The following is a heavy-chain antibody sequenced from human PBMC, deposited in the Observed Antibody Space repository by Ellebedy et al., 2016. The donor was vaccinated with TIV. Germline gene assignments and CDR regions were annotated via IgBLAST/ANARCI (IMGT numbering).Heavy chain of an antibody. Sequence: GESLKISCAASGFTFNSVWMTWVRPTPGRGLEWVAHINQGGSAQSYVDAVEGRFTISRDNAKNLLYLQMDSLRAEDTAVYYCVKYLGRAMDVWGQGATVTVSS. V-gene: IGHV3-7*03. CDR1: GFTFNSVW. J-gene: IGHJ6*02. CDR3: VKYLGRAMDV. CDR2: INQGGSAQ. D-gene: IGHD1-26*01.